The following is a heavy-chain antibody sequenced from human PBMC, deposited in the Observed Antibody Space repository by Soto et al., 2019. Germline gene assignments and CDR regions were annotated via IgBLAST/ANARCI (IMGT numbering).Heavy chain of an antibody. V-gene: IGHV3-15*07. CDR1: GFTFTNAW. CDR2: IKSKIDGGTI. J-gene: IGHJ4*02. D-gene: IGHD1-1*01. CDR3: TTIGSMATTDVPFDS. Sequence: GGSLRLSCAASGFTFTNAWLNWVRQAPGKGLEWVGRIKSKIDGGTIDYTAPVEGRFIISRDDSKNTLYVQMNSLKTEDTGVYYCTTIGSMATTDVPFDSWGQGTLVTVSS.